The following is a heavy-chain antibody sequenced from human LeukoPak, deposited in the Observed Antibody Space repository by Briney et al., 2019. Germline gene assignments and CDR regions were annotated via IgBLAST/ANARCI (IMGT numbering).Heavy chain of an antibody. CDR2: IHHDGRNK. CDR1: GFTFSSYG. CDR3: AKPTDGGPAAAGLDY. V-gene: IGHV3-30*02. J-gene: IGHJ4*02. Sequence: GGSLRLSCEASGFTFSSYGMQWVRQAPGKGLEWVAYIHHDGRNKYYADSVKGRFTISRDNSKSTLYLQMSSLRAEDTAVYYCAKPTDGGPAAAGLDYWGQGTLVTVSS. D-gene: IGHD6-13*01.